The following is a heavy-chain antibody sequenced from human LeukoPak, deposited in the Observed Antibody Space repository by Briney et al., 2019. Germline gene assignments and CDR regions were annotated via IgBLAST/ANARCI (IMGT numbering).Heavy chain of an antibody. V-gene: IGHV3-48*04. J-gene: IGHJ4*02. D-gene: IGHD5-24*01. CDR2: ISSSGSTI. Sequence: PGGSLRLSCAASGFTFSSYSMNWVRQAPGKGLEWVSYISSSGSTIYYADSVKGRFTISRDNAKNSLYLQMNSLRAEDTAVYYCAREILSSRDVDLFDYWGQGTLVTVSS. CDR1: GFTFSSYS. CDR3: AREILSSRDVDLFDY.